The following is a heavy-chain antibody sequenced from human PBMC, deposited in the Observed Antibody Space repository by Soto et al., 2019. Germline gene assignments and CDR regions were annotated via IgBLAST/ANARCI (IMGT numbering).Heavy chain of an antibody. J-gene: IGHJ4*02. D-gene: IGHD3-22*01. Sequence: GGSLRLSCVTSGFTFSSSGMNWVRQAPGKGLEWVSFITYDGSIMHYADSVKGRFTISRDNSNNTLYLQMNSLGADDTAGYYCARSYYYDSSGHYSGPGYYFDYWGQGTLVTVSS. V-gene: IGHV3-48*01. CDR3: ARSYYYDSSGHYSGPGYYFDY. CDR2: ITYDGSIM. CDR1: GFTFSSSG.